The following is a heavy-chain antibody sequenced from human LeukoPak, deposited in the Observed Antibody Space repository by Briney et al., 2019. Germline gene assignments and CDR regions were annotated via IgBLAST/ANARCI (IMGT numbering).Heavy chain of an antibody. CDR2: INPSGGST. D-gene: IGHD2-2*02. V-gene: IGHV1-46*01. CDR3: ARVSYCSSTSCYKGYYMDV. CDR1: GGTFSSYA. J-gene: IGHJ6*03. Sequence: ASVKVSCKASGGTFSSYAISWVRQAPGQGLEWMGIINPSGGSTSYAQKFQGRVTMTRDTSTSTVYMELSSLRSEDTAVYYCARVSYCSSTSCYKGYYMDVWGKGTTVTVSS.